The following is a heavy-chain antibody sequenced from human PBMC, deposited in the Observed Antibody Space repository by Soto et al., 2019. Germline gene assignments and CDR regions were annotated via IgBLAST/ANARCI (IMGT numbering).Heavy chain of an antibody. D-gene: IGHD3-10*01. J-gene: IGHJ4*02. Sequence: QVQLVQSGADVKKPWSSVRVSCKASGDTFNFYSINWVRQAPGLGLQWMGRINPILSMSNYAPRFQGRVTMTADKSTSTAYMELSSLRSEDTAMYYCATSYGSGYRAFDSWGQGALVTVSS. CDR3: ATSYGSGYRAFDS. CDR1: GDTFNFYS. CDR2: INPILSMS. V-gene: IGHV1-69*02.